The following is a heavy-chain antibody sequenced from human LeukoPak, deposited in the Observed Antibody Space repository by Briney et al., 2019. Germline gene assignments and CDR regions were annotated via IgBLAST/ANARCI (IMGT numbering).Heavy chain of an antibody. CDR2: IIPILGIA. Sequence: SVKVSCKASGGTFSSYAISWVRQAPGQGLEWMGRIIPILGIANYAQKSQGRVTITADKSTSTAYMELSSLRSEDTAVYYCARLDSSGYPPDYWGQGTLVTVSS. D-gene: IGHD3-22*01. J-gene: IGHJ4*02. CDR3: ARLDSSGYPPDY. V-gene: IGHV1-69*04. CDR1: GGTFSSYA.